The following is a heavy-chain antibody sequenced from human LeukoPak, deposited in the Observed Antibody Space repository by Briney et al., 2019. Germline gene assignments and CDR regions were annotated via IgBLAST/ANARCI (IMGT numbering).Heavy chain of an antibody. Sequence: PSETLSLTCSVSGGYISGYYWSWIRQPPGKGLEWIGYIYYSGRTNYNPSLKSRVTISVDTSKNQFSLKLSAVTAADTAGYYCARLEGIAARRYFDYWGQGTLVTVSS. V-gene: IGHV4-59*08. CDR2: IYYSGRT. D-gene: IGHD6-6*01. CDR3: ARLEGIAARRYFDY. J-gene: IGHJ4*02. CDR1: GGYISGYY.